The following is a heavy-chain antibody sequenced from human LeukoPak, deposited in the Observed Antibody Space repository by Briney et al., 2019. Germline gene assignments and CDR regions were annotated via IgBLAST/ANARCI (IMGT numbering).Heavy chain of an antibody. J-gene: IGHJ5*02. CDR1: GFTFSSYE. CDR2: ISSSGSTI. CDR3: ARDVSGYTYRSWFDP. D-gene: IGHD5-18*01. Sequence: GGSLRLSCAASGFTFSSYEMNWVRQAPGKGLEWVSYISSSGSTIYYADSVKGRFTISRDNAKNSLYLQMNSLRAEDTAVYYCARDVSGYTYRSWFDPWGQGTLVTVSS. V-gene: IGHV3-48*03.